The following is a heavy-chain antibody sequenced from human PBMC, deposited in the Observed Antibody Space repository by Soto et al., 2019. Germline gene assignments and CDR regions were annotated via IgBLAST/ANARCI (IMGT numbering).Heavy chain of an antibody. J-gene: IGHJ6*02. V-gene: IGHV1-18*01. CDR2: ISAYNGNT. CDR1: GYTFTSYG. Sequence: ASVKVSCKASGYTFTSYGISWVRQAPGQGLEWMGWISAYNGNTNYAQKLQGRVTMTTDTSTSTAYMELRSLRSDDTAVNYCARDRSSSSSGRYYYGMDVWGQGTTVTVSS. CDR3: ARDRSSSSSGRYYYGMDV. D-gene: IGHD6-6*01.